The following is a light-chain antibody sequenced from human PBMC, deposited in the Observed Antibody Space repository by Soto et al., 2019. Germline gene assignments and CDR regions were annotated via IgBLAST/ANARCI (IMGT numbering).Light chain of an antibody. CDR1: NIGSKS. V-gene: IGLV3-21*02. CDR2: DES. J-gene: IGLJ2*01. CDR3: QVWDSSSDHVV. Sequence: SYELTQPPSVSVAPGQTARITCGGNNIGSKSVHWYQQKPGQAPVLVVYDESDRPSGIPERFSGSNSGKTATLTISRVEAGDEADYYCQVWDSSSDHVVFGGGTKLTVL.